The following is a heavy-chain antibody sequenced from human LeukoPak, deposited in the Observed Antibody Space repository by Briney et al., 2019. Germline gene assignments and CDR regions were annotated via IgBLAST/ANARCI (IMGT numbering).Heavy chain of an antibody. CDR1: SGSINGYY. J-gene: IGHJ4*02. CDR3: ARDGRAGSLFAY. Sequence: SKTLSLTCTVSSGSINGYYWSWIRQPPGKGLEWVGYISYSGSTNYNPSLKSRVTISVDTSKNQFSLKLSSVTAADTAIYYCARDGRAGSLFAYWGQGTLVTVSS. D-gene: IGHD6-19*01. V-gene: IGHV4-59*01. CDR2: ISYSGST.